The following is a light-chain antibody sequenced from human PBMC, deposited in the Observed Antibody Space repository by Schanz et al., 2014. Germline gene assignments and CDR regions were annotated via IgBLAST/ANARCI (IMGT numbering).Light chain of an antibody. CDR3: QQLNSYPLT. CDR1: QDIRSA. J-gene: IGKJ4*01. V-gene: IGKV1-13*02. Sequence: AIQLTQSPSSLSASVGDRVTITCRASQDIRSALAWYQQKPGKPPNLLIYEASSLESGVPSRFSGSGSGTDFTLTISNLQPEDFATYYCQQLNSYPLTFGGGTKVEIK. CDR2: EAS.